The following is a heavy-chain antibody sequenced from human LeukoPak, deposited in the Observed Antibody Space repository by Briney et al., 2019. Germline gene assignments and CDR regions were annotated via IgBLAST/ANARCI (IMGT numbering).Heavy chain of an antibody. CDR3: ASGITGTDY. J-gene: IGHJ4*02. Sequence: SETLSLTCIVSGGSISNGDYYWSWIRQPPGKGLEWIGYIYHSGSTYYNPSLKSRVTISVDTSQNQFSLKLSSVTAADTAVYYCASGITGTDYWGQGTLVTVSS. CDR2: IYHSGST. CDR1: GGSISNGDYY. D-gene: IGHD1-20*01. V-gene: IGHV4-30-2*01.